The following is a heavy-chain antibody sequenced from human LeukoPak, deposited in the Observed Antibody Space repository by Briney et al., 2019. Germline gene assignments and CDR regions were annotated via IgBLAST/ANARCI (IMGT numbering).Heavy chain of an antibody. D-gene: IGHD3-16*01. Sequence: GGSLRLSCAASGFIFSSYAMKWVHQAPGKGLEWVSTIAGSGTYYADSVKGRFTISRDNSKNTLYLQMNSLRAEDTAVYYCAKGLFMHDYWGQGTLVTVSS. CDR3: AKGLFMHDY. V-gene: IGHV3-23*01. J-gene: IGHJ4*02. CDR2: IAGSGT. CDR1: GFIFSSYA.